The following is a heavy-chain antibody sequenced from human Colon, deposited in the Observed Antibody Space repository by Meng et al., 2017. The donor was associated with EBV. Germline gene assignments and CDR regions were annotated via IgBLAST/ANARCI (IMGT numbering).Heavy chain of an antibody. CDR3: ASFDHIPRRNYFDY. CDR2: IHHSGSA. J-gene: IGHJ4*02. V-gene: IGHV4-30-4*01. CDR1: GGSMGSGNYY. Sequence: QVHVQESGPGLLGPSQTLSLTCTVSGGSMGSGNYYWSWIRQPPGKGLEWIGYIHHSGSAYYNPSLKRRVSISVDTSKNQFSLNLNSMTAADTAVYYCASFDHIPRRNYFDYWGQGTLVTVSS. D-gene: IGHD2-21*01.